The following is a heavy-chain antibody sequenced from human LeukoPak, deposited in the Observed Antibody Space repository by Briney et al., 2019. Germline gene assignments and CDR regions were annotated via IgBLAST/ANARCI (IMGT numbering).Heavy chain of an antibody. CDR1: GFTFGSYG. CDR2: IKSNSDGGTT. Sequence: PGRSLRLSCAASGFTFGSYGMHWVRQAPGKGLEWVGRIKSNSDGGTTECAAPVKGRFSISRDDSKSTLYLQMNTLKTEDTAVYYCTTRPSLREPWITGWGQGTLVTVSS. D-gene: IGHD1-14*01. CDR3: TTRPSLREPWITG. J-gene: IGHJ4*02. V-gene: IGHV3-15*07.